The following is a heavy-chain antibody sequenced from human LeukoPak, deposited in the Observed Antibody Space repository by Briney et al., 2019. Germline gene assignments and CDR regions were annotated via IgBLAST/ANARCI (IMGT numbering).Heavy chain of an antibody. V-gene: IGHV3-23*01. CDR1: GFNFSSYA. Sequence: PGGSLRLSCAASGFNFSSYAMSWVRQAPGKGLEWVSAICGSGGRTYYADSVKGRFTISRDNSKNTLYLQMNSLRAEDTAVYYCAKDPGGVLQSYYFDYWGQGTLVTVSS. J-gene: IGHJ4*02. D-gene: IGHD5-24*01. CDR2: ICGSGGRT. CDR3: AKDPGGVLQSYYFDY.